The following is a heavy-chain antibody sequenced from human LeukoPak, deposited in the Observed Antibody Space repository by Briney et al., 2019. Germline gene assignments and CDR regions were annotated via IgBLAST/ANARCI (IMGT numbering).Heavy chain of an antibody. CDR3: ASGCSWYRNWLDL. D-gene: IGHD6-13*01. J-gene: IGHJ5*02. CDR1: GGSICSSSYY. Sequence: SETLSHTRTLSGGSICSSSYYWGSIRQPPGEGLGLIGSIYYSESTYYNSSLKSRVIISEDTSKNQCSLKLSSVTAADTAVFYFASGCSWYRNWLDLWGQGTLVTVSS. V-gene: IGHV4-39*01. CDR2: IYYSEST.